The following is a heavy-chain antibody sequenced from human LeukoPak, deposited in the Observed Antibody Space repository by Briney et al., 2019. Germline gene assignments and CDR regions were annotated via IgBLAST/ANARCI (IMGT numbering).Heavy chain of an antibody. CDR1: GGSFSGYY. J-gene: IGHJ4*02. CDR3: ARTITMVRGVIYYFDY. V-gene: IGHV4-59*10. CDR2: IYTSGST. D-gene: IGHD3-10*01. Sequence: KPSETLSLTCAVYGGSFSGYYWSWIRQPAGKGLEWIGRIYTSGSTNYNPSLKSRVTMSVDTSKNQFSLKLSSVTAADTAVYYCARTITMVRGVIYYFDYWGQGTLVTVSS.